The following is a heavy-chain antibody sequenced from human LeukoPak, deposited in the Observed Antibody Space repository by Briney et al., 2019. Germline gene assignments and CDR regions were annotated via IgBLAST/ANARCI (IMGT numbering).Heavy chain of an antibody. D-gene: IGHD3-3*01. CDR1: GGSISSGGYY. V-gene: IGHV4-31*03. CDR2: IYYSGST. CDR3: ARVIPPAYYGFWSGYFDI. J-gene: IGHJ3*02. Sequence: SQTLSLTCTVSGGSISSGGYYWSWIRQHPGKGLEWIGYIYYSGSTYYNPSLKSRVTISVDTSKNQFSLKLSSVTAADTAVYYCARVIPPAYYGFWSGYFDIWGQGTMVTVSS.